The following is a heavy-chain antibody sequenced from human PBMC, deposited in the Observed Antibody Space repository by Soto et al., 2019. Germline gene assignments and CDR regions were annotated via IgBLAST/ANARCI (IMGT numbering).Heavy chain of an antibody. CDR2: ISSSYYI. CDR1: GFTFSSYT. CDR3: ARGDVVVLTATSNFDY. D-gene: IGHD2-21*02. J-gene: IGHJ4*02. Sequence: EVQLVESGGGLVKPGGSLRLSCAASGFTFSSYTMKWVRQAPGKGLEWVASISSSYYIKYADSVKGRFTISRDNAKNSLYLQRNSLRAEYTAVYYCARGDVVVLTATSNFDYWGQGTLVTVSS. V-gene: IGHV3-21*01.